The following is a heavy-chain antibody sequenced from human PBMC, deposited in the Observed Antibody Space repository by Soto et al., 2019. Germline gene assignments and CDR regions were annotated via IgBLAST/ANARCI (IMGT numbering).Heavy chain of an antibody. CDR3: ARGYSYGPYYFDY. CDR2: IIPIFGTA. CDR1: GGTFSSYA. V-gene: IGHV1-69*13. Sequence: SVKVSCKASGGTFSSYAISWVRQAPGQGLEWMGGIIPIFGTANYAQKFQGRVTITADESTSTAYMELSSLRSEDTAVYYCARGYSYGPYYFDYWGQGTLVTVSS. J-gene: IGHJ4*02. D-gene: IGHD5-18*01.